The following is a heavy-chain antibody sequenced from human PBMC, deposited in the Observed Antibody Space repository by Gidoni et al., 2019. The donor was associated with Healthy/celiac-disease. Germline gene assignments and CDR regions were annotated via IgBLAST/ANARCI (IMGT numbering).Heavy chain of an antibody. D-gene: IGHD3-10*01. CDR2: IIPIFGTA. Sequence: QVQLVQSGAEVKKPGSSVTVSCQASGGTFSSYATSWVRQAPGQGLAWTGGIIPIFGTANNAQEFQGRVTITAEKSTSTAYMGLSSLRSEDAAVYYGERGLGPDGSGRRWFDPWGQGTLVTVSS. V-gene: IGHV1-69*06. CDR1: GGTFSSYA. J-gene: IGHJ5*02. CDR3: ERGLGPDGSGRRWFDP.